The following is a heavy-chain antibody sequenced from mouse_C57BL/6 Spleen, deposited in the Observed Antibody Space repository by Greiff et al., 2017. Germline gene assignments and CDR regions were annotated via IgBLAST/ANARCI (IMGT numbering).Heavy chain of an antibody. J-gene: IGHJ3*01. D-gene: IGHD2-3*01. CDR2: IHPNSGST. CDR1: GYTFTSYW. V-gene: IGHV1-64*01. Sequence: VQLQQPGAELVKPGASVKLSCKASGYTFTSYWMHWVKQRPGQGLEWIGMIHPNSGSTNYNEKFKSKATLTVDKSSSTAYMQLSSLTSEDSAVYYCARPIYDGYSFAYWGQGTLVTVSA. CDR3: ARPIYDGYSFAY.